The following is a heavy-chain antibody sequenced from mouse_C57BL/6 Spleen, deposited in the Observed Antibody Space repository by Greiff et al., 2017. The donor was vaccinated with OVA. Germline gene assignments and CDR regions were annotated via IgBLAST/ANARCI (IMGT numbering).Heavy chain of an antibody. CDR2: IYPSDSET. J-gene: IGHJ4*01. CDR1: GYTFTSYW. V-gene: IGHV1-61*01. Sequence: VQLQQPGAELVRPGSSVKLSCKASGYTFTSYWMDWVKQRPGQGLEWIGNIYPSDSETHYNQKFKDKATLTVDKSSSTAYMQLSSLTSEDSAVDYCARRTGTRAMDYWGQGTSVTVSS. D-gene: IGHD4-1*01. CDR3: ARRTGTRAMDY.